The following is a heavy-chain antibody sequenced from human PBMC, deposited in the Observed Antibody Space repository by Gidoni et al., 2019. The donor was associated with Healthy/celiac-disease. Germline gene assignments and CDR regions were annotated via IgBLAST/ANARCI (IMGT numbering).Heavy chain of an antibody. D-gene: IGHD3-10*01. CDR3: ARDPGRGTGSGIDY. V-gene: IGHV3-33*08. Sequence: QVQLVESGGGVVQPGRSLRLSCAASGFTFSSYGMHWVRQAPGKGLEWVAVIWYDGSNKYYADAVKGRFTISRDNSKNTLYLQMNSLRAEDTAVYYCARDPGRGTGSGIDYWGQGTLVTVSS. CDR2: IWYDGSNK. CDR1: GFTFSSYG. J-gene: IGHJ4*02.